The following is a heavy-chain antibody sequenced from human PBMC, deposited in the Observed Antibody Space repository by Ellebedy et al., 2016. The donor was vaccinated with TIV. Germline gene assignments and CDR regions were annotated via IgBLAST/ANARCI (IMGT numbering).Heavy chain of an antibody. J-gene: IGHJ4*01. Sequence: GGSLRLXCAASGFTFSSYVMSWVRQAPGKGLEWVSAISGSGVSTYYADSVKGRFTISRDNSKNTLYLQMDSLRAEDTAVYYCANPKADSSSWYAAFDFDYWGQGTLVTVSS. CDR3: ANPKADSSSWYAAFDFDY. V-gene: IGHV3-23*01. CDR2: ISGSGVST. CDR1: GFTFSSYV. D-gene: IGHD6-13*01.